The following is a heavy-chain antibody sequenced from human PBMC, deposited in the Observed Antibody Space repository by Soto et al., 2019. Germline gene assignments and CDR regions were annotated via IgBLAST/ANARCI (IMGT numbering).Heavy chain of an antibody. V-gene: IGHV1-69*12. CDR1: GGTFSSYA. D-gene: IGHD2-2*01. Sequence: QVQLVQSGAEVKKPGSSVKVSCKASGGTFSSYAISWVRQAPGQGLEWMGGIIPIFGTANYAQKFQGRVTITADESTSTDYMELSSLRSEDTAVYYCAREGRYCISTSCHPPPNYYGMDVWGQGTTVTVSS. J-gene: IGHJ6*02. CDR2: IIPIFGTA. CDR3: AREGRYCISTSCHPPPNYYGMDV.